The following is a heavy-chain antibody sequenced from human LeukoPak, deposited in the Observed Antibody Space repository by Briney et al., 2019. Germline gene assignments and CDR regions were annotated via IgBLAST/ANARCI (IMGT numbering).Heavy chain of an antibody. J-gene: IGHJ6*03. Sequence: SETLSLTCPVSGGSITSSSSYWGWIRQPPGKGLEWIGTIYYSGTTYYNPSLKSRVTISIDAAKNQFSLMLTSVTAPDTAVYYCARGAGYSREVNYYYYMDVWGKGTTVTVSS. V-gene: IGHV4-39*01. CDR2: IYYSGTT. CDR1: GGSITSSSSY. CDR3: ARGAGYSREVNYYYYMDV. D-gene: IGHD1-26*01.